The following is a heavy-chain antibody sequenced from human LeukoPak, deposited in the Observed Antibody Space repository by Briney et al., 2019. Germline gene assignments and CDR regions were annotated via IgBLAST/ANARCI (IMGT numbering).Heavy chain of an antibody. CDR3: ARDLSGGGYDY. CDR1: GLTFSSYW. Sequence: GGSLRLSCAASGLTFSSYWMSWVRQAPGKGLEWVANIKEDGSEKYYVDSVKGRFTISRDNAKNSLYLQMNSLRAEDTAVYYCARDLSGGGYDYWGQGTLVTVSS. J-gene: IGHJ4*02. V-gene: IGHV3-7*03. D-gene: IGHD3-16*01. CDR2: IKEDGSEK.